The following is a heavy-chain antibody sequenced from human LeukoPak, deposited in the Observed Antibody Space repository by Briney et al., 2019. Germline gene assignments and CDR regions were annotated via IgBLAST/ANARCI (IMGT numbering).Heavy chain of an antibody. CDR3: ARVRGGDWYALDI. D-gene: IGHD2-21*01. CDR1: GFTFSGYF. V-gene: IGHV3-72*01. J-gene: IGHJ3*02. CDR2: IKNRDNNYAT. Sequence: QPGGSLRLSCVVSGFTFSGYFMDWVRQAPGKGLEWLGRIKNRDNNYATQYAASVRGRFIISGDDSKNSLYLQMNSLKTDDTAVYYCARVRGGDWYALDIWGQGTMVTVSS.